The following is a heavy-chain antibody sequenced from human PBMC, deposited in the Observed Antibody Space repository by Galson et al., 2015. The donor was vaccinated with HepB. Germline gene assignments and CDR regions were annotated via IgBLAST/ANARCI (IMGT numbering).Heavy chain of an antibody. CDR1: GGSFSGYY. CDR3: ARGRGATTTGRYYYYGMDV. J-gene: IGHJ6*02. V-gene: IGHV4-34*01. Sequence: SEPLSLTCAVYGGSFSGYYWSWIRQPPGKGLEWIGEINHSGSTNYNPSLKSRVTISVDTSKNQFSLKLSSVTAADTAVYYCARGRGATTTGRYYYYGMDVWGQGTTVTVSS. D-gene: IGHD1-26*01. CDR2: INHSGST.